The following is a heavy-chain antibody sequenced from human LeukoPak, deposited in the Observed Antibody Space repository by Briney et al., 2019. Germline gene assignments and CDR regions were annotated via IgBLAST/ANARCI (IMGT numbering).Heavy chain of an antibody. J-gene: IGHJ4*02. D-gene: IGHD1-26*01. CDR1: GGSISSSNYY. CDR2: IYYSGST. Sequence: SGPTLVKPSETLSLTCTVSGGSISSSNYYWGWIRQPPGKGLEWIGSIYYSGSTYYNPSLKSRVTISVDTSKNQFSLKLSSVTAADTAVYYCARPGGSYPWGVDYWGQGTLVTVSS. V-gene: IGHV4-39*01. CDR3: ARPGGSYPWGVDY.